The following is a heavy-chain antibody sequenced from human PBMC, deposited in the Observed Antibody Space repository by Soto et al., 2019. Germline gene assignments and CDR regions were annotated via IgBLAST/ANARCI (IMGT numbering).Heavy chain of an antibody. CDR2: INTDGAT. D-gene: IGHD3-10*01. Sequence: GGALRLSFAASGFTFSRYAMSWVRQAPGKGLEWVSSINTDGATHYGDSAKGRFTISRDNSKDTLYLQMDSLRAEDTAIYHCAKNYYFDQWGQGTLVTVSS. J-gene: IGHJ4*02. V-gene: IGHV3-23*01. CDR3: AKNYYFDQ. CDR1: GFTFSRYA.